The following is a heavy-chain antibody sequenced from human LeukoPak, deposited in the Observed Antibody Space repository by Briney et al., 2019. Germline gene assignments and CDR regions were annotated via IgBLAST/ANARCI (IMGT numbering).Heavy chain of an antibody. D-gene: IGHD3-3*01. CDR1: GFTFSGSA. CDR2: IRSKANSYAT. Sequence: GGSLTLSCAASGFTFSGSAMHWIRQASGKGLEWVGRIRSKANSYATAYAASVKGRFTISRDDSKNTAHLQMNSLKTEDTAVYYCTRRGDFWSGRNAFDIWGQGTMVTVSS. J-gene: IGHJ3*02. V-gene: IGHV3-73*01. CDR3: TRRGDFWSGRNAFDI.